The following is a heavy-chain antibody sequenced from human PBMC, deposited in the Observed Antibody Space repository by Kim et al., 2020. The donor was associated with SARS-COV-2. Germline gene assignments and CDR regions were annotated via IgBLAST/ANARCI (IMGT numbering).Heavy chain of an antibody. V-gene: IGHV6-1*01. D-gene: IGHD3-3*01. Sequence: SQTLSLTCAISGDSVSSNSAAWNWIRQSPSRGLEWLGRTYYRSKWYNDYAVSVKSRITINPDTSKNQFSLQLNSVTPEDTAVYYCVREWVQESRIFGVVVNYYYGMDVWGQGTTVTVSS. CDR3: VREWVQESRIFGVVVNYYYGMDV. J-gene: IGHJ6*02. CDR1: GDSVSSNSAA. CDR2: TYYRSKWYN.